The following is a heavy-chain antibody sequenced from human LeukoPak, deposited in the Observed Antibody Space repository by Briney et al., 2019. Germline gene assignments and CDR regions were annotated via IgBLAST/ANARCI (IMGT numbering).Heavy chain of an antibody. CDR1: GFTFSSYA. V-gene: IGHV3-23*01. J-gene: IGHJ4*02. Sequence: GGSLRLSCAASGFTFSSYAMSWVRQAPGKGLEWVSAISGSGGSTYYADSVKGRFTISRDNSENTLYLQMNSLRAEDTAVYYCAKPQAWSALKYYFDYWGQGTLVTVSS. CDR2: ISGSGGST. CDR3: AKPQAWSALKYYFDY. D-gene: IGHD6-6*01.